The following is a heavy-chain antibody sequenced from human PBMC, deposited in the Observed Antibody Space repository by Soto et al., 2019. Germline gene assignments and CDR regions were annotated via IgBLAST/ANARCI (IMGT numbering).Heavy chain of an antibody. V-gene: IGHV3-73*01. J-gene: IGHJ4*02. D-gene: IGHD6-19*01. Sequence: EVQLVESGGGLVQPGGSLRLSCAASGFTFSASAMHWVRQASGKGLEWVGRIRSKANNYATVYAASVKGRFTISRDDSKNRAYLQMDSLKTEDTAVYYCTCHYSSDWYEKDYWGQGTLVTVSS. CDR1: GFTFSASA. CDR3: TCHYSSDWYEKDY. CDR2: IRSKANNYAT.